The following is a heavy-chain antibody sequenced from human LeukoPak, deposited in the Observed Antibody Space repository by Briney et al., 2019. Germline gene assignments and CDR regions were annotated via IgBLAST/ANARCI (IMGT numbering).Heavy chain of an antibody. Sequence: SETLSLTCAVYGESFNTYSWTWIRQPPGKGLEWIGEINHGGSTIYNPSHKSRVTISVDTSKNQFALNLTSVTAADTAVYYCARRIGEQYQHLRGWFDSWGQGTLVTVSS. CDR2: INHGGST. V-gene: IGHV4-34*01. CDR1: GESFNTYS. CDR3: ARRIGEQYQHLRGWFDS. D-gene: IGHD2-2*01. J-gene: IGHJ5*01.